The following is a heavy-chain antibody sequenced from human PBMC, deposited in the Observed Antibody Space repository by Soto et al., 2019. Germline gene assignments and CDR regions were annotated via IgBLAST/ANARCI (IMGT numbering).Heavy chain of an antibody. D-gene: IGHD2-2*01. V-gene: IGHV1-18*04. CDR3: AIYHLELFSFDY. Sequence: ASVKVSCKAYDFSLTSHGISWVRQAPGQGLEWMGWISLYNGNTNYARQFQGRVTMTTDTSTSTAYMELRSLRSDDTAMYFCAIYHLELFSFDYWGQGTLVTVSS. J-gene: IGHJ4*02. CDR1: DFSLTSHG. CDR2: ISLYNGNT.